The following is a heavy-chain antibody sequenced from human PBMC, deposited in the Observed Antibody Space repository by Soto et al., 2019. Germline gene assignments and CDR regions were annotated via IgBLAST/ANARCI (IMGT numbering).Heavy chain of an antibody. V-gene: IGHV3-23*01. CDR2: ISGSGGST. CDR1: GFTFSSYA. D-gene: IGHD3-9*01. Sequence: GGSLRLSCAASGFTFSSYAMSWVRQAPGKGLEWVSAISGSGGSTYYADSVKGRFTISRDNSKNTLYLQMNSLRAEDTAVYYCAKGLSYDILTGYYLADFDYWGQGTLVTVSS. J-gene: IGHJ4*02. CDR3: AKGLSYDILTGYYLADFDY.